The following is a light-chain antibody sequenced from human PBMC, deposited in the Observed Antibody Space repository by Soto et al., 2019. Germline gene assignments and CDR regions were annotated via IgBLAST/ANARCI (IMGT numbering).Light chain of an antibody. V-gene: IGKV1-13*02. CDR2: DAS. CDR3: QQFNGFPRT. Sequence: IQLTQSPSSLSASVGDRVTITCRAGQDIDSALAWYQQRPGKAPKLLLYDASNLEAGVPSRFSGSGSGTDFTLNIASLRPEDFATYYCQQFNGFPRTFGGGTKVQIK. J-gene: IGKJ4*01. CDR1: QDIDSA.